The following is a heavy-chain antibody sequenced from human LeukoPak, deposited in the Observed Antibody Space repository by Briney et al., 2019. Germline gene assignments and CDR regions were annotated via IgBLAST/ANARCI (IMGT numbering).Heavy chain of an antibody. J-gene: IGHJ4*02. V-gene: IGHV1-2*02. CDR1: GYTFTGYY. CDR2: INPNSGGT. CDR3: ARSAPTLTYDILTAYLGY. D-gene: IGHD3-9*01. Sequence: ASVKVSCKASGYTFTGYYIHWVRQAPGQGLEWMGWINPNSGGTNYAQKFQGRVTMTRDTSTSTAYMELSRLRSDDTAVYYCARSAPTLTYDILTAYLGYWGQGTLVNVSS.